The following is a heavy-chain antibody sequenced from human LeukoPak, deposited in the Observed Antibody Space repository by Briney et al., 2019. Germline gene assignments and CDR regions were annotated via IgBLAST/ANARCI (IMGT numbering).Heavy chain of an antibody. CDR2: IYYSGST. D-gene: IGHD3-22*01. CDR3: ARDGDSSGYYSWTAFDI. CDR1: GGSMSSYY. J-gene: IGHJ3*02. Sequence: PSETLSLTCTVSGGSMSSYYWSWIRQPPGKGLEWIGYIYYSGSTYYNPSLKSRVTISVDTSKNQFSLKLSSVTAADTAAYYCARDGDSSGYYSWTAFDIWGQGTMVTVSS. V-gene: IGHV4-59*12.